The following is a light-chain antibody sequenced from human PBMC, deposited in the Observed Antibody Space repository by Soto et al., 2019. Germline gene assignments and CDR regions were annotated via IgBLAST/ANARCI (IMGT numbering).Light chain of an antibody. V-gene: IGKV1-5*01. CDR1: QNIASW. J-gene: IGKJ5*01. Sequence: DIQMTQSPSTLSASVGDSVTITCRASQNIASWLAWYQQTPGKAPKLLIYGASTSESGVPSMFSGSGSGTEFTHIIMSLQPGEFATYYCQQYNSYSATFGQGTRLEIK. CDR3: QQYNSYSAT. CDR2: GAS.